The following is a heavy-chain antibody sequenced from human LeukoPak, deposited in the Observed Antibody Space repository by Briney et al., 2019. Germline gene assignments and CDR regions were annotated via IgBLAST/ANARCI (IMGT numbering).Heavy chain of an antibody. CDR2: ISWNSGSI. Sequence: GGSLRLSCAASGFTFDDYAMHWVRQAPGKGLEWVSGISWNSGSIGYADSVKGRFTISRDNAKNSLYLQMNSLRAEDTALYYCAKDIGSTGLDAFDIWGQGTMVTVSS. CDR3: AKDIGSTGLDAFDI. D-gene: IGHD2-2*01. V-gene: IGHV3-9*01. CDR1: GFTFDDYA. J-gene: IGHJ3*02.